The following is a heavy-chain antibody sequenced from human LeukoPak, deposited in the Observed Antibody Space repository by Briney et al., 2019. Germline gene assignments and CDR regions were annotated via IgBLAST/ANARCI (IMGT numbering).Heavy chain of an antibody. CDR1: GFTFSDYY. D-gene: IGHD6-13*01. CDR3: ARVFGSSSWYPLYLDY. CDR2: ITSRGSTK. J-gene: IGHJ4*02. Sequence: GGSLRLSCAASGFTFSDYYMSWIRQAPGKGVEWASYITSRGSTKYYSDPVKGRFTISRDNAKNSLYLQMDSLRAEDTAVYYCARVFGSSSWYPLYLDYWGQGALVTVSS. V-gene: IGHV3-11*01.